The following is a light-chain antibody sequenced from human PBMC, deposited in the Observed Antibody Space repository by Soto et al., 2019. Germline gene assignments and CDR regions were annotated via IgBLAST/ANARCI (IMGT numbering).Light chain of an antibody. CDR2: WAS. Sequence: DIVMTQSPDSLAVSLGERATINCKSSLSVLYSSNNKNYLAWYQQKPGQPPKLLIYWASTRESGVPDRFSGSGSGTDFTLTISSLQAEDVAVYYCQQYYSTPPVTFGPGTKVDIK. J-gene: IGKJ3*01. V-gene: IGKV4-1*01. CDR3: QQYYSTPPVT. CDR1: LSVLYSSNNKNY.